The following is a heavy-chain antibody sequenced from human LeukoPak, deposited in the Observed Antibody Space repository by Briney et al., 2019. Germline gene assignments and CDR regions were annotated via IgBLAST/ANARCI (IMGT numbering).Heavy chain of an antibody. CDR1: GFTFSSYG. D-gene: IGHD5-18*01. Sequence: PGRSLRLSCAASGFTFSSYGMHWVRQAPGKGLEWVAVISYDGSNKYYADSVKGRFTISRDNSKNTLYLQMNSLRAEDTAVYYCARLQAVDTAMVPFDYWGQGTLVTVSS. CDR2: ISYDGSNK. J-gene: IGHJ4*02. CDR3: ARLQAVDTAMVPFDY. V-gene: IGHV3-30*03.